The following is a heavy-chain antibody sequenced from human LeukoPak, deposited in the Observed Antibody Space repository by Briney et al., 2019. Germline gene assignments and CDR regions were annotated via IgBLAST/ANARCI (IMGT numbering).Heavy chain of an antibody. D-gene: IGHD6-6*01. V-gene: IGHV1-8*01. CDR2: MNPNSGNT. CDR3: ARATIEYSSSSGGYYFDY. J-gene: IGHJ4*02. CDR1: GCTFTSYD. Sequence: ASVKVSCKASGCTFTSYDINWVRQATGQGLEWMGWMNPNSGNTGYAQKFQGRVTMTRNTSISTAYMELSSLRSEDTAVYYCARATIEYSSSSGGYYFDYWGQGTLVTVSS.